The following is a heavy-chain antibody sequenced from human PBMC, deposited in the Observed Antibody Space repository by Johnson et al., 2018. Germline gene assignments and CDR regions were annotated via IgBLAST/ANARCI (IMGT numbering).Heavy chain of an antibody. CDR1: GFTFDDYA. CDR3: ARGGGMVYAANYYYYGMDV. V-gene: IGHV3-9*01. CDR2: ISWNSGAI. D-gene: IGHD2-8*01. J-gene: IGHJ6*02. Sequence: EVQLVESGGGLVQXGRSLRLXCAGSGFTFDDYAMHWVRQAPGKGLEWVSRISWNSGAIGYADSVKGRFTTSRDNDKNSLYLQKNSLRAEDKAVYYCARGGGMVYAANYYYYGMDVWGQGTTVTVSS.